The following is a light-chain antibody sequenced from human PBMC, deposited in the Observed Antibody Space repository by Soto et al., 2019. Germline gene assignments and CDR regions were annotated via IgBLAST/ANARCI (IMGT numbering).Light chain of an antibody. CDR3: QQYGSSPPYT. CDR1: QSVSNNY. V-gene: IGKV3-20*01. CDR2: GSS. J-gene: IGKJ2*01. Sequence: EVVLTQSPGTLSLSPGERATLSCRASQSVSNNYFAWYQQKPGQAPRLLIFGSSDRATGIPDRFSGSGSGTDVTLPVSRLESEDFSVCFCQQYGSSPPYTVGHGRKLESK.